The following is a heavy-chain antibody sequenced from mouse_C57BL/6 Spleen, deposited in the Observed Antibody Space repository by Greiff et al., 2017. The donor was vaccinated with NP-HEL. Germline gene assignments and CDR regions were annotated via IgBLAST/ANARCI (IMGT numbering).Heavy chain of an antibody. Sequence: DVQLVESGGGLVQPGGSMKLSCVASGFTFSNYWMNWVRQSPEKGLEWVAQIRLKSDNYATHYAESVKGRFTISRDDSKSSVYLQMNNLRAEDTGIYYCTASYYGNYVAWFAYWGQGTLVTVSA. V-gene: IGHV6-3*01. CDR3: TASYYGNYVAWFAY. CDR1: GFTFSNYW. D-gene: IGHD2-1*01. CDR2: IRLKSDNYAT. J-gene: IGHJ3*01.